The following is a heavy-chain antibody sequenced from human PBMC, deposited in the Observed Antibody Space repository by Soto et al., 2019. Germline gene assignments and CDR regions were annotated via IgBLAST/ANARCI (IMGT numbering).Heavy chain of an antibody. D-gene: IGHD5-18*01. V-gene: IGHV4-59*01. CDR1: GGSISSYY. J-gene: IGHJ4*02. CDR2: IYYSGST. CDR3: ARATGYSYGELDY. Sequence: SETLSLTCSVSGGSISSYYWSWIRQPPGKGLEWIGYIYYSGSTNYNPSLKSRVTISVDTSKNQFSLKLSSVTAADTAVYYCARATGYSYGELDYWGQGTLVTVSS.